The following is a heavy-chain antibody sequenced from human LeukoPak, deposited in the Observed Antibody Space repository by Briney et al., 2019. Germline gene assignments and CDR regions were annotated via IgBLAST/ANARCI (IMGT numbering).Heavy chain of an antibody. V-gene: IGHV3-9*01. D-gene: IGHD6-13*01. CDR2: ISWNSGSI. Sequence: GGSLRLFCAASGFTFDDYAMHWVRQAPGKGLEWVSGISWNSGSIGYADSVKGRFTISRDNAKNSLYLQMNSLRAEDTALYYCAKDSSSWYYFDYWGQGTLVTVSS. J-gene: IGHJ4*02. CDR1: GFTFDDYA. CDR3: AKDSSSWYYFDY.